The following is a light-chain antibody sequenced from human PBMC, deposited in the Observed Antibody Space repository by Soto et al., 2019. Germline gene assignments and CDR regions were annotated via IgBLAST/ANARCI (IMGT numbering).Light chain of an antibody. J-gene: IGKJ4*01. V-gene: IGKV3-20*01. Sequence: EMVLTQFPGTLSLSPGERATLSCRASQSSSSSSLAWYQQKPGQAPRLLIYDASSRATGIPDRFSDSGSGTDFTLTISRLEPEDFAVYYCQQYGTSPLVTFGGGTKVEIK. CDR1: QSSSSSS. CDR3: QQYGTSPLVT. CDR2: DAS.